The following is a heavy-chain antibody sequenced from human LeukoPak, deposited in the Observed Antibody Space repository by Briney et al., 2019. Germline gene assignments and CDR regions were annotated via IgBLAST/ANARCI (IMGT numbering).Heavy chain of an antibody. CDR3: ARVTVWPYYMDV. Sequence: GGSLRLSCAASGFTFSSYSMNWVRQAPGKGLEWVSSISSSSSYIYYADSVKGRFTISRDNAKNSLYLQMNSLRAEDTAVYYCARVTVWPYYMDVWGKGTTVTISS. CDR1: GFTFSSYS. D-gene: IGHD4-11*01. J-gene: IGHJ6*03. CDR2: ISSSSSYI. V-gene: IGHV3-21*04.